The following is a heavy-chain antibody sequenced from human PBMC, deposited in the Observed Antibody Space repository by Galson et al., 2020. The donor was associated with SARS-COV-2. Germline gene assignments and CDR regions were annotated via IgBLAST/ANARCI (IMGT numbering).Heavy chain of an antibody. V-gene: IGHV3-30*03. CDR3: ATEVVATSIDY. D-gene: IGHD2-15*01. CDR1: GFTFSSYG. CDR2: ISYDGSNK. Sequence: GGSLRLSCAASGFTFSSYGMHWVRQAPGKGLEWVAVISYDGSNKYYADSVKGRFTISRDNSKNTLYLQMNSLRAEDTAVYYCATEVVATSIDYWGQGTLVTVSS. J-gene: IGHJ4*02.